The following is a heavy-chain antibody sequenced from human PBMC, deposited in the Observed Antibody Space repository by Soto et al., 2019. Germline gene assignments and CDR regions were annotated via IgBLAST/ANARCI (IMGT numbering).Heavy chain of an antibody. CDR3: ATGYCSSVTCYNFDF. J-gene: IGHJ4*02. D-gene: IGHD2-2*03. V-gene: IGHV3-23*01. CDR1: GFAFSSYT. Sequence: GGSLRLSCATSGFAFSSYTMSWVRQAPGKGLEWVSAISGGGAITYYADSVRGRFTISRDNSKSSLYLRMNSLRAEDTALYYCATGYCSSVTCYNFDFWGQGALVTVSS. CDR2: ISGGGAIT.